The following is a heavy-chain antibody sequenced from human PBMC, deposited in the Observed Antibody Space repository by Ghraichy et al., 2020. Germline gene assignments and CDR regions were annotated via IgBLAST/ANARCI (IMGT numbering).Heavy chain of an antibody. J-gene: IGHJ6*02. V-gene: IGHV3-74*01. CDR3: ARGGLSAMDV. D-gene: IGHD6-25*01. Sequence: GGSLRLSCAASGFTFSSYWMHWARQAPGKGLVWVSRIDSDGSSTNYADSVKGRFTFSRDNAKNTLYLQMNSLRAEDTAVYYCARGGLSAMDVWGQGTTVTVSS. CDR1: GFTFSSYW. CDR2: IDSDGSST.